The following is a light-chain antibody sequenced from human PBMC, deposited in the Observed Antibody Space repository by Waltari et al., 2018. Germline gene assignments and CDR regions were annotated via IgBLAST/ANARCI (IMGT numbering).Light chain of an antibody. CDR1: SRDVAGYNS. CDR3: SSYTSTRTLV. V-gene: IGLV2-14*03. CDR2: DVT. J-gene: IGLJ2*01. Sequence: QSALTQPASVSGPPGQSITISCTGTSRDVAGYNSVSWYQQHPGIAPKLLIYDVTYRPSGFSNSFSGSKSGNTASLTISGLQAEDEADYYCSSYTSTRTLVFGGGTKLTVL.